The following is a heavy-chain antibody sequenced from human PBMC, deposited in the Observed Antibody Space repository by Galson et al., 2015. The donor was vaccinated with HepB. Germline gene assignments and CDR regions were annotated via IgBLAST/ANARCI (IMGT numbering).Heavy chain of an antibody. J-gene: IGHJ6*02. V-gene: IGHV1-69*13. CDR2: IIPIFGTA. CDR3: ARGGRRDIVLVLAASPPPTDVYSIHL. D-gene: IGHD2-2*01. Sequence: SVKVSCKASGGTFSSYAISWVRQAPGQGLEWMGGIIPIFGTANYAQKFQGRVTITADESTSTAYMELSSLRSEDTAVYYCARGGRRDIVLVLAASPPPTDVYSIHLSVHGTTAAVSS. CDR1: GGTFSSYA.